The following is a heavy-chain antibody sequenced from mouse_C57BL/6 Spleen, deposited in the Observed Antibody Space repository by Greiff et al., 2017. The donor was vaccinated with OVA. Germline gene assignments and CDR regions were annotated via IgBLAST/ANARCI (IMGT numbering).Heavy chain of an antibody. CDR2: INPSTGGT. V-gene: IGHV1-42*01. CDR3: ARSYYGSSYPVV. D-gene: IGHD1-1*01. CDR1: GYSFTGYY. J-gene: IGHJ1*03. Sequence: VQLKQSGPELVKPGASVKISCKASGYSFTGYYMNWVKQSPEKSLEWIGEINPSTGGTTYNQKFKAKATLTVDKSSSTAYIHLKSLTSEDSAVYYCARSYYGSSYPVVWGTGTTVTVSS.